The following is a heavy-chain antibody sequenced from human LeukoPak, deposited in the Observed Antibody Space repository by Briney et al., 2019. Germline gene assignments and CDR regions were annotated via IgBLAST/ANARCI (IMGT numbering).Heavy chain of an antibody. CDR1: GFTFSSYA. J-gene: IGHJ6*02. V-gene: IGHV3-23*01. Sequence: PGGSLRLSCAASGFTFSSYAMSWVRQAPGKGLEWVSAISGSGGSTYYADSVKGRFTISRDNSKNTLYLQMNSLRAEDTAVYYCGKVGGGGEPSWVYYYYYGMDVWGQGTTVTVSS. CDR3: GKVGGGGEPSWVYYYYYGMDV. D-gene: IGHD3-16*01. CDR2: ISGSGGST.